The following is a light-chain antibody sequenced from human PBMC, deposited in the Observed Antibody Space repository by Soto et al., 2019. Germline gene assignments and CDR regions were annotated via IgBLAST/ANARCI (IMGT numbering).Light chain of an antibody. J-gene: IGKJ1*01. CDR1: QGIRND. CDR2: AAS. V-gene: IGKV1-6*01. CDR3: LQDYNYPWT. Sequence: AIQMTQSPSSLSASVGDRVTITCRASQGIRNDLGCYQQKPGKAPKLLLYAASSLQSGVPSTFSGSVSGTDFTLSISSLQPEDFSTFYCLQDYNYPWTFGQGTKVEIK.